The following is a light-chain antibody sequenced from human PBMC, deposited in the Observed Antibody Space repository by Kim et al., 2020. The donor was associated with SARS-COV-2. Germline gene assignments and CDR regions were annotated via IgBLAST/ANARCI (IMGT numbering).Light chain of an antibody. CDR2: DVR. J-gene: IGLJ1*01. Sequence: QSITIACTGTSSDIGGYEYVSWYQQHPGKAPKLIIYDVRDRPSGISNRFSGSKSGNTASLIISSLQAADEADYYCFSYTSSGTYVFGSATKVTVL. CDR3: FSYTSSGTYV. V-gene: IGLV2-14*03. CDR1: SSDIGGYEY.